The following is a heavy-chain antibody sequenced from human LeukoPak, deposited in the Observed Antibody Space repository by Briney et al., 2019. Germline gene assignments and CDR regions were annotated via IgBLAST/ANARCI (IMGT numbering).Heavy chain of an antibody. V-gene: IGHV1-18*01. Sequence: ASVKVSCKASGYTFTSYGISWVRQAPGQGLEWMGWISAYNGNTNYAQKLQGRVTMTIDTSTSTAYMELRSLRSDDTAVYYCARNPLDCSSTSCYVWGFEQRYYYYYGMDVWGQGTTVTVSS. D-gene: IGHD2-2*01. CDR3: ARNPLDCSSTSCYVWGFEQRYYYYYGMDV. CDR2: ISAYNGNT. CDR1: GYTFTSYG. J-gene: IGHJ6*02.